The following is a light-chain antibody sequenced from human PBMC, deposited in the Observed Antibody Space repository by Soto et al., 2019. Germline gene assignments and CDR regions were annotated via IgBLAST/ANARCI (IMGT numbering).Light chain of an antibody. CDR2: AAS. CDR3: QQSYNSPMFT. J-gene: IGKJ2*01. V-gene: IGKV1-39*01. CDR1: QSISTS. Sequence: DIQMTPSPSSLSASVGDRVTVTCQSSQSISTSLNWYQQKPGKAPKLLIYAASSLGDGVPSRFSGSGSSTHFTLPISSLQPEDFATYYCQQSYNSPMFTFGQGTKVAIK.